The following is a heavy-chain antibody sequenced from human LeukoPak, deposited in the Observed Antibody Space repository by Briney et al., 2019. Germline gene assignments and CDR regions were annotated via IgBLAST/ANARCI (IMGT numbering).Heavy chain of an antibody. V-gene: IGHV4-31*03. J-gene: IGHJ4*02. CDR2: IYNSGTT. CDR3: ARTAGWSYGFDY. Sequence: SETLSLTCTVSGGSISSGDYYGTWIRQHPGKGLEWIGYIYNSGTTYYNPSLESRVTISGDTSKNQFSLKLSSVTAADTAVYYCARTAGWSYGFDYWGQGTLVTVSS. CDR1: GGSISSGDYY. D-gene: IGHD3-16*01.